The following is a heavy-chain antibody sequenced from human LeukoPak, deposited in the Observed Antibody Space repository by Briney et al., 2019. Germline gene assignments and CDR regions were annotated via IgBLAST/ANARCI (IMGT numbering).Heavy chain of an antibody. Sequence: GESLKISCKGSGYSFTSYWIGWVRQMPGKGLEWMGIIYPGDSDTRYSPSFQGQVTISADRSISTAYLQWSSLKASDTAMYYCARASGYDNYYYYGMDVWGQGTTVTVSS. CDR1: GYSFTSYW. CDR3: ARASGYDNYYYYGMDV. J-gene: IGHJ6*02. V-gene: IGHV5-51*01. D-gene: IGHD5-12*01. CDR2: IYPGDSDT.